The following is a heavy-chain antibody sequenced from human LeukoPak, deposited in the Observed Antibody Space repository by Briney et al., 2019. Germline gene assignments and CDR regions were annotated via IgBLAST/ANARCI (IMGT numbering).Heavy chain of an antibody. CDR3: ARARRRGGAFDI. CDR1: GGSISSYY. J-gene: IGHJ3*02. V-gene: IGHV4-59*01. Sequence: KPSETLSLTCTVSGGSISSYYWSWIRQPPGKGLEWIGYIYYSGSTNYNPSLKSRVTISVDTSKNQFSLKLSSVTAADTAVYYCARARRRGGAFDIWGQGTMVTVSS. D-gene: IGHD3-10*01. CDR2: IYYSGST.